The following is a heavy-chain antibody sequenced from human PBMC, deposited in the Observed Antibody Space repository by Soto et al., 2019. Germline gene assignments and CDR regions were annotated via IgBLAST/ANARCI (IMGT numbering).Heavy chain of an antibody. CDR3: ARVMPYCSGGSCHSVDY. J-gene: IGHJ4*02. CDR2: IHIGGGT. V-gene: IGHV3-66*01. CDR1: GFTVSTNY. Sequence: EVHLVASGGGLVQPGESLKLSCVVSGFTVSTNYMTWVRQAPGKGLEWVSGIHIGGGTYYADSVDGRITISRDNSENTLYLQINNLRTEDTAVYYCARVMPYCSGGSCHSVDYWGQGTLVNVSS. D-gene: IGHD2-15*01.